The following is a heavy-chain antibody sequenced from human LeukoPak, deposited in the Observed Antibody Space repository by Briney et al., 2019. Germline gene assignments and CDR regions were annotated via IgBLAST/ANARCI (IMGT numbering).Heavy chain of an antibody. CDR2: IKHDGSVK. CDR1: VFSFRNYW. V-gene: IGHV3-7*01. Sequence: PGGSLRLSCAASVFSFRNYWVRWVPQAPEKGLEWVANIKHDGSVKQYVDSMKGRFTISRDNAKNSLFLQMNSLRGEDTAVYYCAIDRDDGGFEYWGQGTLVTVSS. CDR3: AIDRDDGGFEY. D-gene: IGHD4-23*01. J-gene: IGHJ4*02.